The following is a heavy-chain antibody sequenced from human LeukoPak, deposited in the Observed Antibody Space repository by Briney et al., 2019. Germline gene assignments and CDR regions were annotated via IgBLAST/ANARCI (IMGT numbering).Heavy chain of an antibody. CDR1: GYTFTSYG. J-gene: IGHJ3*02. CDR3: ARYCSGGSCYRRGGAFDI. CDR2: ISANNGNT. V-gene: IGHV1-18*01. D-gene: IGHD2-15*01. Sequence: ASVKVSCKASGYTFTSYGISWVRQAPGQGLGWMGWISANNGNTKYAQKLQGRVTRTTDTSTSTGHMEVRSLTSDDTAVYYCARYCSGGSCYRRGGAFDIWGQGTMVTVSS.